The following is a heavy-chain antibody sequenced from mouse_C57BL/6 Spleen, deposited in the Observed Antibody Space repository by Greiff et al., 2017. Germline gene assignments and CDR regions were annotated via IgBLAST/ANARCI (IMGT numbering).Heavy chain of an antibody. CDR3: ASGESDCFGSSPDY. V-gene: IGHV1-78*01. CDR1: GYTFTDHT. CDR2: IYPRDGST. Sequence: VQLQQSDAELVKPGASVKISCKVSGYTFTDHTIHWMKQRPEQGLEWIGYIYPRDGSTKYNEKFKGKATLTEDKSSSTAYMQLNSLTSEGSAVYFCASGESDCFGSSPDYWGQGTTLTVSS. D-gene: IGHD1-1*01. J-gene: IGHJ2*01.